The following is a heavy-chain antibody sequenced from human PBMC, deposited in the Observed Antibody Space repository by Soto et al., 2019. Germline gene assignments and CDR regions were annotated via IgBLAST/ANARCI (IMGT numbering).Heavy chain of an antibody. CDR2: ITGSGDTT. D-gene: IGHD1-26*01. J-gene: IGHJ4*02. CDR1: EIAFISDS. CDR3: ARGWELAR. Sequence: AWEIAFISDSIGWVRQAPGKGLEWVSGITGSGDTTYYADSVKGRVTITRDTSASTAYMELSSLRSEDTAVYYCARGWELARWGQGTLVTVSS. V-gene: IGHV3-23*01.